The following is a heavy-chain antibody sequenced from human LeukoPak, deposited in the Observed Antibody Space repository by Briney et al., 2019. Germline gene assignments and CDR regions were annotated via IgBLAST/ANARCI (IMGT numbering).Heavy chain of an antibody. Sequence: SETLSLTCTVPGDSTSGYYWSWIQQPAGKGLEWIGRMYTSGSANYNPSLKSRVTMSLDTSKKLFSLQMSSVTAADTAIYYCATERSRGLALWGQGALVIVSS. CDR3: ATERSRGLAL. CDR2: MYTSGSA. J-gene: IGHJ5*02. V-gene: IGHV4-4*07. CDR1: GDSTSGYY. D-gene: IGHD2-2*01.